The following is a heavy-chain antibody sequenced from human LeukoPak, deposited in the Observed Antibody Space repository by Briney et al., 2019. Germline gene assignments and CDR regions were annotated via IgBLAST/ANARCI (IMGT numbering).Heavy chain of an antibody. CDR3: ARDRYYYDSSGYGYYYGMDV. D-gene: IGHD3-22*01. CDR2: ISSSSNYI. V-gene: IGHV3-21*01. Sequence: GGSLRLSCAASGFTFSSYSMNWVRQAPGKGLEWVSSISSSSNYIYYADSVKGRFTISRDNAKNSLYLQMNSLRAEDTAVYYCARDRYYYDSSGYGYYYGMDVWGQGTTVTVSS. J-gene: IGHJ6*02. CDR1: GFTFSSYS.